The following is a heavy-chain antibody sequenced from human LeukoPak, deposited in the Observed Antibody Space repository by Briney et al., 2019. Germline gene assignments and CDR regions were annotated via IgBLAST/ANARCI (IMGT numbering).Heavy chain of an antibody. V-gene: IGHV1-69*05. CDR1: GGTFSSYA. CDR3: ARGCIAARTGGFDY. CDR2: IIPIFGTA. Sequence: GASVKVSCKASGGTFSSYAISWVRQAPGQGLEWMGGIIPIFGTANYAQKFQGRVTITTDESTSTAYMELSSLRSEDTAVYYCARGCIAARTGGFDYWGQGTLVTVSS. D-gene: IGHD6-6*01. J-gene: IGHJ4*02.